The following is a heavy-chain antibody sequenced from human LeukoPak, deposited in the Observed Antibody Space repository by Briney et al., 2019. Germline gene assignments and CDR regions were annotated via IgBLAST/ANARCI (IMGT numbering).Heavy chain of an antibody. V-gene: IGHV3-30*04. CDR2: ISYDGSNK. CDR3: ARDMRHDHYYYYYYMDL. J-gene: IGHJ6*03. Sequence: PGGSLRLSCAASGFTFSSYAMHWVRQAPGKGLEWVAVISYDGSNKYYADSVKGRFTISRDNSKNTLYLQMNSLRAEDTAVYYCARDMRHDHYYYYYYMDLWGKGTTVTISS. CDR1: GFTFSSYA. D-gene: IGHD3-16*01.